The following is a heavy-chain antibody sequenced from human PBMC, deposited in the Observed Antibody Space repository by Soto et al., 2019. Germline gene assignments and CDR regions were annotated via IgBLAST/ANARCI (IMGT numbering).Heavy chain of an antibody. CDR2: INSDGSST. D-gene: IGHD1-26*01. J-gene: IGHJ4*02. CDR1: GFTFSSYW. Sequence: PGGSLRLSCAASGFTFSSYWMHWVRQAPGKGLVWVSRINSDGSSTSYADSVKGRFTISRDNAKNTVYLQMNSLRAEDTAVYYCAKPRGGSYYDFDYWGQGTLVTVSS. CDR3: AKPRGGSYYDFDY. V-gene: IGHV3-74*01.